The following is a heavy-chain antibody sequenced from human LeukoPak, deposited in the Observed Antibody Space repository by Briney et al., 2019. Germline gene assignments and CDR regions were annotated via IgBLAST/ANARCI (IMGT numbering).Heavy chain of an antibody. D-gene: IGHD3-22*01. V-gene: IGHV1-69*13. J-gene: IGHJ3*02. CDR1: GGTFSSYA. CDR2: IIPIFGTA. Sequence: GASVKVSCKASGGTFSSYAISWVRQAPGQGLEWMGGIIPIFGTANYAQKFQGRVTITADESTSTAYMELSSLRSEDTAVYYCAKVLVYDRSGNDAFDIWGQGTMVTVSS. CDR3: AKVLVYDRSGNDAFDI.